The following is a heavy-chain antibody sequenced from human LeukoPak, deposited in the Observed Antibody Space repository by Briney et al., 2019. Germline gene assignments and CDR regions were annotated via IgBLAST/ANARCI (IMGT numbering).Heavy chain of an antibody. V-gene: IGHV1-18*01. CDR3: ARHRISSSWYPMGFQH. J-gene: IGHJ1*01. D-gene: IGHD6-13*01. CDR2: ISAYNGNT. Sequence: ASAKVSCKASGYTFTSYGISWVRQAPGQGLEWMGWISAYNGNTNYAQKLQGRVTMTTDTSTSTVYMELRSLRSDDTVVYYCARHRISSSWYPMGFQHWGQGTLVTVSS. CDR1: GYTFTSYG.